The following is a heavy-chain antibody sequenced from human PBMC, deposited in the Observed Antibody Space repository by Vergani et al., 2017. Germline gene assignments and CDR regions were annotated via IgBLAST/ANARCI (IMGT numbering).Heavy chain of an antibody. CDR3: ASGVPGYQLATQYFQH. V-gene: IGHV3-21*01. CDR1: GFTFGSYS. Sequence: EVQLVESGGGLVKPGGSLRLSCVASGFTFGSYSMHWVRQAPGKGLEWVSFISSSSSYRYYADSVKGRFTISRDNGEYSLLLQMNSLRPEDTAVYYGASGVPGYQLATQYFQHWGQGTLVTVSS. J-gene: IGHJ1*01. D-gene: IGHD2-2*01. CDR2: ISSSSSYR.